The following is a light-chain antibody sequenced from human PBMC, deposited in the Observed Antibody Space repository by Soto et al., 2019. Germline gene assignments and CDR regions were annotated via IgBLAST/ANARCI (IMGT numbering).Light chain of an antibody. V-gene: IGKV3-15*01. CDR3: QQYNNWHLLT. CDR2: GAS. Sequence: EIVITQSPATLSVSPGERATLSCRASQSVSSNLAWYQQKPGQAPRLLIYGASTRANGIPARFSGSGSGTEFTLTISSLQSEDFAVYYCQQYNNWHLLTFGGGTKVDIK. J-gene: IGKJ4*01. CDR1: QSVSSN.